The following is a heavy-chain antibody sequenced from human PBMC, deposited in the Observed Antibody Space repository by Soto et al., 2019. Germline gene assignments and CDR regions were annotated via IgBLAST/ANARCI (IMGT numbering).Heavy chain of an antibody. CDR3: ARDRDSSSSIGLYYFDY. V-gene: IGHV1-69*06. J-gene: IGHJ4*02. Sequence: SVKVSCKASGGTFGSYAISWVRQAPGQGLEWMGGIIPIFGTANYAQKFQGRVTITADKSTSTAYMELSSLRSEDTAVYYCARDRDSSSSIGLYYFDYWGQGTLVTVSS. D-gene: IGHD6-6*01. CDR1: GGTFGSYA. CDR2: IIPIFGTA.